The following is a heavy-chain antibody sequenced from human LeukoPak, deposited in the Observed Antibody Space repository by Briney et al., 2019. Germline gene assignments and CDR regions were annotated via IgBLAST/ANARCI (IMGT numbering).Heavy chain of an antibody. D-gene: IGHD3-22*01. V-gene: IGHV4-34*01. CDR2: INHGEST. Sequence: PSETLSLTCAVSGGSFSGYYWYWIRRPPGKGLEWIGEINHGESTNYNPSLKSRATLSVDTSKNQFSLKLTSVTAADTAVYYCARGRTYYYDTSGYYPSYYGMDVWGQGTTVIVSS. CDR3: ARGRTYYYDTSGYYPSYYGMDV. CDR1: GGSFSGYY. J-gene: IGHJ6*02.